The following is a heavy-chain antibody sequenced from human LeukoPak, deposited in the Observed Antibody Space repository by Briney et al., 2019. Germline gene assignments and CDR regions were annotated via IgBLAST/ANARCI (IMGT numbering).Heavy chain of an antibody. CDR2: INPSGGGT. J-gene: IGHJ6*03. Sequence: ASVKVSCKASGYTFTIYYMHWVRQAHGQGLEWMGIINPSGGGTSYAQKFQGRVTMTRDTSTSTVYMELSSLRSEDTAVYYCARDGEVASSYGYYYYYVDVWGKGTTVTVSS. CDR3: ARDGEVASSYGYYYYYVDV. V-gene: IGHV1-46*01. D-gene: IGHD5-18*01. CDR1: GYTFTIYY.